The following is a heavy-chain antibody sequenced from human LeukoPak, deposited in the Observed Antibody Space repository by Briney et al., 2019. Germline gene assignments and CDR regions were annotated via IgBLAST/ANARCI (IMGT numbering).Heavy chain of an antibody. V-gene: IGHV3-15*01. CDR2: IKSNSDGGTT. Sequence: GGSLRLSCAASGFTFAVAWMSWVRQTPRKGLEWVGRIKSNSDGGTTDFAAPVKGRFAISRDYSKNTLYLQMNSLKTEDTAVYYCAKDLLYSDVWGSYRPNPLDYWGQGTLVTVSS. CDR1: GFTFAVAW. J-gene: IGHJ4*02. CDR3: AKDLLYSDVWGSYRPNPLDY. D-gene: IGHD3-16*02.